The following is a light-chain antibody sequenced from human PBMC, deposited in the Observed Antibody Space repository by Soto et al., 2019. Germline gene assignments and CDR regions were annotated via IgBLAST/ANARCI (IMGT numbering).Light chain of an antibody. CDR2: DTS. V-gene: IGKV3-20*01. CDR1: QSVANNH. CDR3: HHYTRSPIFT. Sequence: EVVLTQSPGTLSLSPGERATLSCRASQSVANNHLAWYQQKPGQAPRLLIYDTSTRAAGIPDRFSGSGSGTDFTLTIIRLEPEDFGVYFCHHYTRSPIFTFGPGTTGD. J-gene: IGKJ3*01.